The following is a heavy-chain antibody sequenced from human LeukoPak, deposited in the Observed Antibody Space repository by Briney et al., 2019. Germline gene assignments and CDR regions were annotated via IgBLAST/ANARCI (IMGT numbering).Heavy chain of an antibody. CDR1: GFSLSDYY. J-gene: IGHJ4*02. CDR2: ITNSGNNI. V-gene: IGHV3-11*04. D-gene: IGHD6-25*01. Sequence: PGGSLRLSCAASGFSLSDYYITWIRQAPGKGLEWVSYITNSGNNIYYADSVTGRFTVSRDNAKNSVYLQMNSVKAEDTALYYCATKGTAASYSPHDHWGQGTLVTVSS. CDR3: ATKGTAASYSPHDH.